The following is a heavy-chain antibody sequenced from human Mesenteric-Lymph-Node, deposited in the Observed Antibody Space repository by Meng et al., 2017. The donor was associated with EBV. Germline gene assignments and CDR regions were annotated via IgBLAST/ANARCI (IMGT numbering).Heavy chain of an antibody. Sequence: VQLQESGPGLVKPSETPSPTCTVSGGSVTSGSYYWNWIRQPPGKRLEWIGYIHYSGSTNYNPSLKSQITISVDTSKNQLSLRVSHVTAADTAVYYCARGRRGVQYFDFWGQGALVTVSS. J-gene: IGHJ4*02. CDR3: ARGRRGVQYFDF. CDR2: IHYSGST. CDR1: GGSVTSGSYY. V-gene: IGHV4-61*01. D-gene: IGHD1-1*01.